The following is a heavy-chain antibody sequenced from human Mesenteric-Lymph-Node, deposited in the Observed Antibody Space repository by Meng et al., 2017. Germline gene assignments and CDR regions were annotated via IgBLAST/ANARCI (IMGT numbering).Heavy chain of an antibody. CDR1: GGSISSYY. D-gene: IGHD5-12*01. J-gene: IGHJ4*01. Sequence: SETLSLTCSVSGGSISSYYWSWIRQPPGKGLEWIGYISYSGSTNYNPSLKSRVTISVDTSKNQFSLKLSSVTAADTAVYYCARASGYTSPFDYWGQGTRVTVSS. CDR3: ARASGYTSPFDY. V-gene: IGHV4-59*01. CDR2: ISYSGST.